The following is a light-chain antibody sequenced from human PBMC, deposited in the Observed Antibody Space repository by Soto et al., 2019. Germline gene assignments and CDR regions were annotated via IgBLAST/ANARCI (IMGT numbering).Light chain of an antibody. CDR1: QSLLYSDGRTY. V-gene: IGKV2D-30*01. CDR3: MQRRHVPFI. J-gene: IGKJ5*01. Sequence: DVVVTQSPLSLSVTLGQPASISCRCSQSLLYSDGRTYLTWFHQRPGQSPRRLIYKVSNLSCGVSDRFSGSGSGTDFTLKISRVEAEDVVLDYCMQRRHVPFIFGQGTRLEIK. CDR2: KVS.